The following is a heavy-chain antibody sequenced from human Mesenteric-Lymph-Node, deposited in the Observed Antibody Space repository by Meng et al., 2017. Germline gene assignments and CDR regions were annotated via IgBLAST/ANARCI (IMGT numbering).Heavy chain of an antibody. CDR2: IIPIFGTA. CDR1: GGTFSSYA. V-gene: IGHV1-69*13. D-gene: IGHD5-24*01. Sequence: SAKVSCKASGGTFSSYAISWVRQAPGQGLEWMGGIIPIFGTANYAQKFQGRVTITADESTSTAYMELSSLRSEDTAVYYCARGGYNLYYYYYYGMDVWGQGTTVTVSS. J-gene: IGHJ6*02. CDR3: ARGGYNLYYYYYYGMDV.